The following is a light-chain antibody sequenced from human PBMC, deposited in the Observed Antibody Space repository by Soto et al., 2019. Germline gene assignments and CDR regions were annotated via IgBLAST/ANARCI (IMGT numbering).Light chain of an antibody. V-gene: IGKV3-20*01. J-gene: IGKJ5*01. Sequence: EIVMTQSPDTLSVAPGERATLSCRASQSITEKVVWYQQKPGQAPRLLVYGASSRATGISDRFSGSGSGTDFTLTISRLEPEDFAVYYCQHYVSPPITFGQGTRLAI. CDR3: QHYVSPPIT. CDR2: GAS. CDR1: QSITEK.